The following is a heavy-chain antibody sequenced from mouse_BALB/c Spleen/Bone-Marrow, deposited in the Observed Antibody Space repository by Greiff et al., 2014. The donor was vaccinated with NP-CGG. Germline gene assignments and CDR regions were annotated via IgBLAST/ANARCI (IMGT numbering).Heavy chain of an antibody. J-gene: IGHJ3*01. CDR3: ARKEGFWGTFAY. CDR2: ILPGSGST. D-gene: IGHD4-1*01. CDR1: GYTFSSYW. V-gene: IGHV1-9*01. Sequence: QVQLQQSGAELMKPGASVKISCKATGYTFSSYWIEWVKQRPGHGLEWIGEILPGSGSTKYNEKFKGKATFTADTSSNTAYMQLSSLTSEDSAVYYCARKEGFWGTFAYWGQRTLVTVSA.